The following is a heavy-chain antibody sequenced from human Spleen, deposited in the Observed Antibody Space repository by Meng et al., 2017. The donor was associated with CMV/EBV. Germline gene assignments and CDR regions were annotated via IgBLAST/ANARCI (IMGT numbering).Heavy chain of an antibody. CDR1: GFTFSSYA. J-gene: IGHJ4*02. Sequence: GGSLRLSCAASGFTFSSYAMHWVRQAPGKGLEWVTVISYDGSHKYYADSVKGRFTISRDNSKNTLYLQMNSLRAEDTAVYYCASTPKWLRLAVAGDYWGQGTLVTVSS. CDR2: ISYDGSHK. D-gene: IGHD5-12*01. V-gene: IGHV3-30*04. CDR3: ASTPKWLRLAVAGDY.